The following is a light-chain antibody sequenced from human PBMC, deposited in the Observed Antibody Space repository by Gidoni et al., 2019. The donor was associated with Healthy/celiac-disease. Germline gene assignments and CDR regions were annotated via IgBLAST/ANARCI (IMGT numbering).Light chain of an antibody. CDR3: MQALQTPLT. CDR2: LGS. J-gene: IGKJ4*01. CDR1: QSLLHSNGYNY. V-gene: IGKV2-28*01. Sequence: DIVMTQSPLSLSVTPGEPASTSGRSSQSLLHSNGYNYLDWYLQKPGQSPQLLIYLGSNRASGVPDRFSGSGSGTDFTLKISRVEAEDVGVYYCMQALQTPLTFGGXTKVEIK.